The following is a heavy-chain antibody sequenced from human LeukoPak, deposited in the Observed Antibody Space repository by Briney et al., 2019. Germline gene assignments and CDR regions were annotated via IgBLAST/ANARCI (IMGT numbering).Heavy chain of an antibody. CDR1: GFTFSSHT. CDR3: ARQWELYSYFDY. CDR2: ISGSGGST. J-gene: IGHJ4*02. Sequence: GGSLRLSCAASGFTFSSHTMNWVRQAPGKGLEWVSAISGSGGSTYYADSVKGRFTISRDNSKNTLYLQMNSLRAEDTAVYYCARQWELYSYFDYWGQGTLVTVSS. D-gene: IGHD1-26*01. V-gene: IGHV3-23*01.